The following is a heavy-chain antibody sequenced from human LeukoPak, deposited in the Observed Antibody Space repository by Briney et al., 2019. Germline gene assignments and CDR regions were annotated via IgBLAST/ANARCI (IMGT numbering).Heavy chain of an antibody. CDR3: ARGFYRVVVPAAIGY. J-gene: IGHJ4*02. CDR1: GYTFTSYY. V-gene: IGHV1-46*01. Sequence: ASVKVSCKASGYTFTSYYMHWVRQAPGQGLEWMGIINPSGGSTSYAQKFQGRVTMTRDTPTSTVYMELSSLRSEDTAVYYCARGFYRVVVPAAIGYWGQGTLVTVSS. CDR2: INPSGGST. D-gene: IGHD2-2*01.